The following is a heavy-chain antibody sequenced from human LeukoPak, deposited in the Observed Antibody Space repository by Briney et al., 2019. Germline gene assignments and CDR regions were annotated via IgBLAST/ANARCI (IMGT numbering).Heavy chain of an antibody. CDR1: GYTFTSYD. D-gene: IGHD3-3*01. J-gene: IGHJ5*02. CDR3: ARGKSGITIFGVVINNWFDP. V-gene: IGHV1-8*01. Sequence: ASVKVSCKASGYTFTSYDINWVRQATGHGLEWMGWMNPNSGNTGYAQKFQGRVTMTWNTSISTAYMELSSLRSEDTAVYYCARGKSGITIFGVVINNWFDPWGQGTLVTVSS. CDR2: MNPNSGNT.